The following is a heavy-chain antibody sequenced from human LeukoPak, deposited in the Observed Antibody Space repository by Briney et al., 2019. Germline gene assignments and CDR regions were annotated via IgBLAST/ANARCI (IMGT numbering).Heavy chain of an antibody. Sequence: PSETLSLTCTVSGASISSDYWSWIQQPPGKGLEFIGYMYYSGGTSYNPSLESRVTISVDTSNNQFSLKLSSVTAADTALYYCARVSVVYYYMDVWGKGTTVTVSS. CDR2: MYYSGGT. D-gene: IGHD4-23*01. CDR1: GASISSDY. J-gene: IGHJ6*03. V-gene: IGHV4-59*01. CDR3: ARVSVVYYYMDV.